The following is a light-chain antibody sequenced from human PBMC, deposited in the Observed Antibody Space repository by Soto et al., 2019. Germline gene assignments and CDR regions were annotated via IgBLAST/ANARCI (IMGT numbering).Light chain of an antibody. V-gene: IGKV3-20*01. Sequence: ENLFTQSPGPLSLSPGGRATLPRRASQSVSSSYLAWYQQKPGQAPRLLIYGASSRATGIPDRFSGSGSGTDFTLTISSLQPEDFATYYCQQANSFPITFGQGTRLEIK. CDR2: GAS. CDR1: QSVSSSY. J-gene: IGKJ5*01. CDR3: QQANSFPIT.